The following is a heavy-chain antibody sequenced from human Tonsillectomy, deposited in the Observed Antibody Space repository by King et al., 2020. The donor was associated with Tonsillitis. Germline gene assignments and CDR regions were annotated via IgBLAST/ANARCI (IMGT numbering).Heavy chain of an antibody. V-gene: IGHV4-38-2*01. Sequence: QLQESGPGLVKPSETLSLTCAVSGYSISSGYYWGWIRQPPGKGLEWIGSSYHSGSTYYNPSLKNRVTISVDTSKNQFSLQLSSVTAADTAVYYCARVGGYAFDIWGQGTMVTVSS. D-gene: IGHD3-16*01. CDR1: GYSISSGYY. J-gene: IGHJ3*02. CDR2: SYHSGST. CDR3: ARVGGYAFDI.